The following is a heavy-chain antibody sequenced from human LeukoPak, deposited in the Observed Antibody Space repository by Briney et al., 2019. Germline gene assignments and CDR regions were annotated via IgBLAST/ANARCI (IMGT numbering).Heavy chain of an antibody. D-gene: IGHD2-21*02. J-gene: IGHJ4*02. CDR1: GYNFTTYW. CDR3: ARLGPPNCGGDCYSDY. V-gene: IGHV5-51*03. Sequence: KPGESLKIFCKGSGYNFTTYWIGWVRQLPGKGLEWMAMIYPGDSDTRYSPSFQGQVTISADKSIRTAYLQWSSLRASDTAMYYCARLGPPNCGGDCYSDYWGQGTLSTVPS. CDR2: IYPGDSDT.